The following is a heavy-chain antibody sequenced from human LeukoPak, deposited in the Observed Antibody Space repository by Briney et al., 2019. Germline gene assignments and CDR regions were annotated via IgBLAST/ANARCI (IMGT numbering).Heavy chain of an antibody. CDR3: AKHLFATCYTAFDY. J-gene: IGHJ4*02. D-gene: IGHD2-2*02. CDR1: GFTFSNYA. CDR2: ICNSDDGA. Sequence: GGSLRLSCAASGFTFSNYAMSWVRQAPGKGLEWVSAICNSDDGAYYADSVKGRFTISRDNSKNTLYLQMNSLRAEDTAIYYCAKHLFATCYTAFDYWAQGTLVTVSS. V-gene: IGHV3-23*01.